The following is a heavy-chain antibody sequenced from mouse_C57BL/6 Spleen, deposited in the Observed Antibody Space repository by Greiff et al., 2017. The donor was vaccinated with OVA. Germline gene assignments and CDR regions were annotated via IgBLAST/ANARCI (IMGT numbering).Heavy chain of an antibody. CDR2: IDPSDSYT. J-gene: IGHJ4*01. D-gene: IGHD1-1*01. Sequence: VQLQQPGAELVMPGASVKLSCKASGYTFTSYWMHWVKQRPGQGLEWIGEIDPSDSYTNYNQKFKGKSTLTVDKSFSTAYMQLSSLTSEDSAVYYCARGYGLYYAMDYWGQGTSVTVSS. V-gene: IGHV1-69*01. CDR1: GYTFTSYW. CDR3: ARGYGLYYAMDY.